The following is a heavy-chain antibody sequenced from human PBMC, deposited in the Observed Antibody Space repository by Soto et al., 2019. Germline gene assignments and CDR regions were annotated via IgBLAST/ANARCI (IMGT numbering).Heavy chain of an antibody. CDR1: GFTFSDYH. V-gene: IGHV3-11*01. CDR3: TSLPHY. J-gene: IGHJ4*02. Sequence: QVQLVDSGGDLVKPGGSLRLSCSASGFTFSDYHMGWIRQAPGRGLEWLSYISPDGQTTHYADSVKGRFTISRDNDKKSLFLQMNSLRAEDTAVYYCTSLPHYWGQGTLVSVSS. CDR2: ISPDGQTT.